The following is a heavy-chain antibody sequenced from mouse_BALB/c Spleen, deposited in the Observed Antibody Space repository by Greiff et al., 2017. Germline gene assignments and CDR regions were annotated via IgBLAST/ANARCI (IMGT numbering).Heavy chain of an antibody. CDR1: GFNIKDTY. J-gene: IGHJ4*01. CDR3: ARSGYRYDRDAMDY. Sequence: VQLKQSGAELVKPGASVKLSCTASGFNIKDTYMHWVKQRPEQGLEWIGRIDPANGNTKYDPKFQGKATITADTSSNTAYLQLSSLTSEDTAVYYCARSGYRYDRDAMDYWGQGTSVTVSS. D-gene: IGHD2-14*01. V-gene: IGHV14-3*02. CDR2: IDPANGNT.